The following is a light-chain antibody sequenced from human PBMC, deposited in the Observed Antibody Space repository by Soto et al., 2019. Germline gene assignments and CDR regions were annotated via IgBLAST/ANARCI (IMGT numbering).Light chain of an antibody. Sequence: DIQMTQSPSTLSGSVGDRVTITCRASQTISSWLAWYQQKPGKAPKLLIYKASTLKSGVPSRFSGSGSGTEFPLTISSLQPDDFVTYYCQHYNSYSEAFGQGTKVELK. V-gene: IGKV1-5*03. J-gene: IGKJ1*01. CDR2: KAS. CDR1: QTISSW. CDR3: QHYNSYSEA.